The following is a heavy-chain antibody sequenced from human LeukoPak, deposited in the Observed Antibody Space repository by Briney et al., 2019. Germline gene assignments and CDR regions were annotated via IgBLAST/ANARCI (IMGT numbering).Heavy chain of an antibody. CDR1: GGSFSGCY. Sequence: SETLSLTCAVYGGSFSGCYWNWIRQPPGKGLEWIGEMNHSGRSNYNPSLKSRVTISVDTSKKQFSLKLNSVTAADTAVYYCARGGGPCSNGECPPWCDPWGQGILVTVSS. CDR2: MNHSGRS. V-gene: IGHV4-34*01. D-gene: IGHD2-8*01. J-gene: IGHJ5*02. CDR3: ARGGGPCSNGECPPWCDP.